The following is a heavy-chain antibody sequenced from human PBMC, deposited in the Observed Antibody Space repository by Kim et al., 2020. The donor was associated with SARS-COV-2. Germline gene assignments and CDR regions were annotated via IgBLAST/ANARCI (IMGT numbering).Heavy chain of an antibody. Sequence: RFTISRDNSKNTLYLQMNSLRAEDTAVYYCARDRYYYDSSGYYWINWFDPWGQGTLVTVSS. V-gene: IGHV3-30*01. CDR3: ARDRYYYDSSGYYWINWFDP. D-gene: IGHD3-22*01. J-gene: IGHJ5*02.